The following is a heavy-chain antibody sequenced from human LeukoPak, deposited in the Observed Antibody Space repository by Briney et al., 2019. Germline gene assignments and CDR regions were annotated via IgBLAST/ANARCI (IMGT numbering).Heavy chain of an antibody. V-gene: IGHV4-39*01. J-gene: IGHJ3*02. D-gene: IGHD2-15*01. CDR2: IYYTEST. CDR3: ARLGYCSGGSCYTEAFDI. Sequence: PSQTRSPTCTVSGGSTSSSSYYCGWLRHPPGKGLEGIGSIYYTESTYYNPSLKRRVTISIDTSKNQFSLKLSSVTAADTAVYYCARLGYCSGGSCYTEAFDIWGQGTMVTVSS. CDR1: GGSTSSSSYY.